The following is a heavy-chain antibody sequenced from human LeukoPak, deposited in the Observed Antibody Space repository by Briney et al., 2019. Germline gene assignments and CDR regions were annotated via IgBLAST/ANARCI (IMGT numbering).Heavy chain of an antibody. CDR1: GFTFSSYW. V-gene: IGHV3-74*01. Sequence: GGSLRLSCAASGFTFSSYWMHWVRQAPGKGLVWVSRINSDGSSTSYADSVKGRFTISRDNAKNTLYLQMNSLRAEDTAVYYCAHTPGGTMVRGVPTWGQGTLVTVSS. J-gene: IGHJ5*02. CDR2: INSDGSST. D-gene: IGHD3-10*01. CDR3: AHTPGGTMVRGVPT.